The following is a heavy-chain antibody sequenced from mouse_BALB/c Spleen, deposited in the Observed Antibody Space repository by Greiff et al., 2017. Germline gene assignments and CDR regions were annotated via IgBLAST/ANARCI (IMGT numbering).Heavy chain of an antibody. J-gene: IGHJ4*01. CDR1: GYSITSDYA. CDR2: ISYSGST. Sequence: EVQLQQSGPGLVKPSQSLSLTCTVTGYSITSDYAWNWIRQFPGNKLEWMGYISYSGSTSYNPSLKSRISITRDTSKNQFFLQLNSVTTEDTATYYCARRWGAMDYWGQGTSVTVSS. D-gene: IGHD1-1*02. V-gene: IGHV3-2*02. CDR3: ARRWGAMDY.